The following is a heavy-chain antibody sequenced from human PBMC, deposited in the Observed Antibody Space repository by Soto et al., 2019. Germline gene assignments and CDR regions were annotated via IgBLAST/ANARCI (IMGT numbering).Heavy chain of an antibody. CDR1: GFSFSSYW. V-gene: IGHV3-74*01. CDR3: ARGGSYGSGSYYTPQLTYYMDV. CDR2: INSDGSST. Sequence: EVQLVESGGGLVQPGGSLRLSCAASGFSFSSYWMHWVRQAPGKGLVWVSHINSDGSSTTYADSVKGRITISRDNAKNTVNRQMTSLRDDDTAVYYCARGGSYGSGSYYTPQLTYYMDVWGKGTTVTVSS. D-gene: IGHD3-10*01. J-gene: IGHJ6*03.